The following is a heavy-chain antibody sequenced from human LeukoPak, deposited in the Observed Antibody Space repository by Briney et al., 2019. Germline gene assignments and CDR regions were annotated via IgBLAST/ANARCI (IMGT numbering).Heavy chain of an antibody. D-gene: IGHD6-19*01. CDR3: ARDQWLDY. Sequence: PGGSLRLSCAASVFIFSGYIMNWVRQAPGKGLEWVSFIGTSGNTIYYADSVKGRFTVSRDNAKNSLYLQMNSLRAEDTAVYYCARDQWLDYWGQGTLVTVSS. CDR2: IGTSGNTI. V-gene: IGHV3-48*04. CDR1: VFIFSGYI. J-gene: IGHJ4*02.